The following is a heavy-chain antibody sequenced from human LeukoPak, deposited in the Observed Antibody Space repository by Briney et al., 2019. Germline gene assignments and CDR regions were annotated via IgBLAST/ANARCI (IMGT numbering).Heavy chain of an antibody. CDR1: GDSISDYY. CDR3: ARRISMMTPFDY. Sequence: SETLSLTCTVSGDSISDYYWSWIRQPPGKGLEGIGYISNSGNTNYNIPLKSRVTISVDTSRNQFSLKLNSVTPADTAVYYCARRISMMTPFDYWGQGTLVTVPS. V-gene: IGHV4-59*01. D-gene: IGHD3-22*01. J-gene: IGHJ4*02. CDR2: ISNSGNT.